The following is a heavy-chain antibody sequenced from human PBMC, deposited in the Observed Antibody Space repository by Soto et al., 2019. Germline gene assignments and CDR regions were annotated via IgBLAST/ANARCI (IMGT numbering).Heavy chain of an antibody. CDR1: GWSINTYY. D-gene: IGHD5-12*01. J-gene: IGHJ4*02. V-gene: IGHV4-59*08. CDR3: ARHYGDGYDFVDY. CDR2: IYYRANP. Sequence: HSETLSLTCTVSGWSINTYYWSWIRQPPGKGLEWIGYIYYRANPNYNPSLKSRVTISQDTSKNQFSLKLSSVTAADTAVYYCARHYGDGYDFVDYWGQGTLDTFSS.